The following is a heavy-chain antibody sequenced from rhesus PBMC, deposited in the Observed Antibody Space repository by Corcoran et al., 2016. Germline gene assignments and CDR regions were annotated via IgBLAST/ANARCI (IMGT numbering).Heavy chain of an antibody. Sequence: QVQLEESGPGLVKPSETLSLTCAASGGPISGYHWNWIRQPPGKGLEWIGYIGGSSGSTDYNPSLKSRVTISTDTSKNQLSLRLSSVTAADTAVYYCARDRGSSSWDYWGQGVLVTVSS. CDR1: GGPISGYH. V-gene: IGHV4S5*01. CDR3: ARDRGSSSWDY. CDR2: IGGSSGST. J-gene: IGHJ4*01. D-gene: IGHD6-13*01.